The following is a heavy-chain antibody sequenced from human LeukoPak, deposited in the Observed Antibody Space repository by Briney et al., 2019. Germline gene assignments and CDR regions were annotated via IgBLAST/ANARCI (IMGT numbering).Heavy chain of an antibody. J-gene: IGHJ4*02. CDR1: GFTFSTYW. CDR3: TRETAAGIDY. D-gene: IGHD6-13*01. Sequence: GGSLRLSCAASGFTFSTYWMSWVRQAPGKGLEWVANIKQDGSEKYYLDSVKGRFTISRDNAKNSLYLQMNSLRAEDTAVYFCTRETAAGIDYWGQGTLVTVSS. V-gene: IGHV3-7*01. CDR2: IKQDGSEK.